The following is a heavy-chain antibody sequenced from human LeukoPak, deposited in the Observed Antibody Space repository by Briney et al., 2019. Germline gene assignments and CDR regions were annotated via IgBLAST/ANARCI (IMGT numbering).Heavy chain of an antibody. Sequence: SVKVSCKASGGTFISYAISWVRQAPGQGLEWMGGIIPIFGTANYAQKFQGRVTITADESTSTAYMELSSLRSEDTAVYYCARLSSADFWSGYYSNWFDPWGQGTLVTVSS. V-gene: IGHV1-69*01. CDR2: IIPIFGTA. J-gene: IGHJ5*02. D-gene: IGHD3-3*01. CDR1: GGTFISYA. CDR3: ARLSSADFWSGYYSNWFDP.